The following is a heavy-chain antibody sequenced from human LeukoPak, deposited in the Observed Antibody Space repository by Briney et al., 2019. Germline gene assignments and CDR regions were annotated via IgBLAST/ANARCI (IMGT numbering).Heavy chain of an antibody. CDR1: GLTVSSSY. CDR2: VYSGGTT. J-gene: IGHJ4*02. V-gene: IGHV3-53*01. Sequence: HPGGSLRLSCAASGLTVSSSYMNWVRQAPGKGLEWVSVVYSGGTTYYADSVKGRFTISRDNSKNTLYLQMNSLRAEDTAVYYCARGGYSSGCYRDWGQGTLVTVSS. CDR3: ARGGYSSGCYRD. D-gene: IGHD6-19*01.